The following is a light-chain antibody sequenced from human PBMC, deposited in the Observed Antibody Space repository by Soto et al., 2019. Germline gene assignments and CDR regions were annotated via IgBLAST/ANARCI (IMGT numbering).Light chain of an antibody. J-gene: IGKJ5*01. CDR1: QSVSSSY. CDR3: QQYGGSPIT. V-gene: IGKV3-20*01. CDR2: GAS. Sequence: EIVLTQSPGTLSLFPGERATLSCRASQSVSSSYLAWYQQKPGQAPRLLIYGASSRATGIPDRFSGSGSGTDFTLTISRLEPEDFALYYCQQYGGSPITFGQGTRLEIK.